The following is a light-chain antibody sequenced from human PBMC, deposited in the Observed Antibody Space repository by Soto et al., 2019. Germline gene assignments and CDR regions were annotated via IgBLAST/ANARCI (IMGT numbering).Light chain of an antibody. CDR2: DVS. CDR3: CSYAGSYTVV. J-gene: IGLJ2*01. V-gene: IGLV2-11*01. Sequence: QSVLTQPRSVSGSPGQSVTISCTGTSSDVGGYNYVSWYQQHPRKAPKLMIYDVSKRPSGVPDRFSGSKSGNTASLTISVLQAEDEADYYCCSYAGSYTVVFGGGTKLTVL. CDR1: SSDVGGYNY.